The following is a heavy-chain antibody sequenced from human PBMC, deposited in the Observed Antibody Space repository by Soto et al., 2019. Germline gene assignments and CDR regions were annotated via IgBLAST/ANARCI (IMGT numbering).Heavy chain of an antibody. V-gene: IGHV4-59*01. CDR3: ARGSGTYYGYSDY. J-gene: IGHJ4*02. Sequence: QVQLQESGPGLVKPSETLSLTCTVSGVSISGYYWSWIRQPPGKGLEWIGYIYYTGSANYNPSLKSRVTISVDTSKDLFSLKLSSVTAADTAGYYCARGSGTYYGYSDYWAQGTLVTVSS. D-gene: IGHD3-10*01. CDR1: GVSISGYY. CDR2: IYYTGSA.